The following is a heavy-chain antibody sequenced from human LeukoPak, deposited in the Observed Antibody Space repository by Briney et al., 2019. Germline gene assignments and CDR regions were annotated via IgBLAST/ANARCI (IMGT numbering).Heavy chain of an antibody. J-gene: IGHJ4*02. Sequence: ASVKVSCKASGYTFTGYYMHWVRQAPGQGLEWMGWINPNSGGTNYAQKFQGRVTMTRDTSTSTVYMGLSSLRSEDTAVYYCARGGDYFDYWGQGTLVTVSS. CDR2: INPNSGGT. V-gene: IGHV1-2*02. CDR1: GYTFTGYY. CDR3: ARGGDYFDY.